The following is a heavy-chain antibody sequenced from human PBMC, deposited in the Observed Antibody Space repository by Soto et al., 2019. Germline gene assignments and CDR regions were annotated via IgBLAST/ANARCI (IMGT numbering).Heavy chain of an antibody. J-gene: IGHJ4*02. V-gene: IGHV1-2*02. CDR1: GYTFTGHY. Sequence: ASVKVSCKASGYTFTGHYIHWVRQAPEQGPEWMGEIGPESGATRYAQKFQGRVTMTRDMSITTVYMELNNLSPDDTAVYYCGRGRSGQIVVFYWGQGTPVTVS. D-gene: IGHD5-12*01. CDR3: GRGRSGQIVVFY. CDR2: IGPESGAT.